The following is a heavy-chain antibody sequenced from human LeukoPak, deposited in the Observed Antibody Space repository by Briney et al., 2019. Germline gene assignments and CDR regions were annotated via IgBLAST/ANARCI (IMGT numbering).Heavy chain of an antibody. CDR2: ISSNGANT. Sequence: GGSLRLSCAASGFTFSNHAMHWVRQAPGKALEYVAVISSNGANTFHAKSLNDRFTISRDNSKNILYLQMGSLRAEDMAVYYCARGEEFYDSSGYRRLDPWGQGTLVGVSS. D-gene: IGHD3-22*01. CDR3: ARGEEFYDSSGYRRLDP. V-gene: IGHV3-64*01. J-gene: IGHJ5*02. CDR1: GFTFSNHA.